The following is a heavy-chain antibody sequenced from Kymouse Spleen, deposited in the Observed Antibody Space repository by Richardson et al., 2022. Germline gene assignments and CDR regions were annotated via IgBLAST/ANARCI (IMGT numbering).Heavy chain of an antibody. CDR2: IWYDGSNK. J-gene: IGHJ4*02. CDR1: GFTFSSYG. CDR3: ARGPTYYYGSGSLDY. V-gene: IGHV3-33*01. D-gene: IGHD3-10*01. Sequence: QVQLVESGGGVVQPGRSLRLSCAASGFTFSSYGMHWVRQAPGKGLEWVAVIWYDGSNKYYADSVKGRFTISRDNSKNTLYLQMNSLRAEDTAVYYCARGPTYYYGSGSLDYWGQGTLVTVSS.